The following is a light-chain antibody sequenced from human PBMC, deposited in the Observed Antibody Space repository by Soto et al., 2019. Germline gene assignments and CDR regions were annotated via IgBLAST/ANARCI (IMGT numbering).Light chain of an antibody. CDR1: SSDVGGYNY. CDR2: EVT. CDR3: SSYAGSNNFVV. Sequence: QFALTQPPSASGSPGQSGTISCTGTSSDVGGYNYVSWYQQHPGKAPKLMIYEVTKRPSGVPDRFSGSKSGNTASLTVSGLQAEDEADYYCSSYAGSNNFVVFGGGTKLTVL. V-gene: IGLV2-8*01. J-gene: IGLJ2*01.